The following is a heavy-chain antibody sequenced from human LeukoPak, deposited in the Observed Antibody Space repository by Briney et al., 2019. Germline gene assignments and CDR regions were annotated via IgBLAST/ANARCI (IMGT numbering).Heavy chain of an antibody. CDR3: ARDLGCSTSSCRYNWFDP. D-gene: IGHD2-2*01. V-gene: IGHV3-23*01. CDR1: GLTFSNYA. CDR2: ISQSGGRST. J-gene: IGHJ5*02. Sequence: SGGSLRLSCAASGLTFSNYAMTWVRQAPGEGLEWVAFISQSGGRSTDYADSVRGRFTISRDNSEDTLYLQMNSLRAEDTAVYHCARDLGCSTSSCRYNWFDPWGQGTLVTVSS.